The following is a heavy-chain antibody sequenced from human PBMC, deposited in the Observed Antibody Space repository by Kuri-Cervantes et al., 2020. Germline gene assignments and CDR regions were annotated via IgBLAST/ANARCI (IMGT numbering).Heavy chain of an antibody. V-gene: IGHV3-33*08. CDR1: GFTFSSYG. J-gene: IGHJ3*02. CDR2: IWYDGSNK. Sequence: GGSLRLSCAASGFTFSSYGMHWVRQAPGKGLEWVAVIWYDGSNKYYADSVKGRFTISRDNSKNTLYLQMNSLRAEDTAVYYCARMDTAMVHAFDIWGQGTMVTVSS. CDR3: ARMDTAMVHAFDI. D-gene: IGHD5-18*01.